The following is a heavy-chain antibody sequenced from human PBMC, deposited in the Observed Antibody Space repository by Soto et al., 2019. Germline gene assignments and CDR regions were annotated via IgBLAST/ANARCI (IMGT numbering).Heavy chain of an antibody. CDR3: NIYPGSSGCYG. CDR1: GFTFSGSA. J-gene: IGHJ4*02. Sequence: EVQLVESGGGLVQPGGSLKLSCAASGFTFSGSAMHWVRQASGKGLEWVGRIRSKANSYATAYAASVKGRFTISRDDSKNTAYLQMKSLKTEDTAVYYCNIYPGSSGCYGWGQGTLVTVSS. CDR2: IRSKANSYAT. V-gene: IGHV3-73*01. D-gene: IGHD6-19*01.